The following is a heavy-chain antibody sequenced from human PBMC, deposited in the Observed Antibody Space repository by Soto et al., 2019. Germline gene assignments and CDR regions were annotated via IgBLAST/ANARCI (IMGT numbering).Heavy chain of an antibody. Sequence: GASVKVSCXXSGYTFTGYYIHGVREAPGQGLEWMGWINPQTGGTSYAQKFQGRVTLSRDTSINTAYLEVSRLRFDDAAVYFCARERYQVISDGMDVWGQGTTVTVSS. V-gene: IGHV1-2*02. CDR2: INPQTGGT. CDR1: GYTFTGYY. CDR3: ARERYQVISDGMDV. D-gene: IGHD2-2*01. J-gene: IGHJ6*02.